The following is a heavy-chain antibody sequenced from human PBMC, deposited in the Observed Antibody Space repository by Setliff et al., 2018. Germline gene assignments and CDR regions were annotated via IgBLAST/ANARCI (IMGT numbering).Heavy chain of an antibody. Sequence: SETLSLTCAVYGGSFTTYFWSWIRQPPGKGLEWIGEISHSGSTNYNPSLKSRVTMSVDRSKNQFSLNLNSVTAADTAVYYCARRWNFGPYGSGIHDGFDMWGQGTMVTVSS. J-gene: IGHJ3*02. D-gene: IGHD3-10*01. V-gene: IGHV4-34*01. CDR2: ISHSGST. CDR3: ARRWNFGPYGSGIHDGFDM. CDR1: GGSFTTYF.